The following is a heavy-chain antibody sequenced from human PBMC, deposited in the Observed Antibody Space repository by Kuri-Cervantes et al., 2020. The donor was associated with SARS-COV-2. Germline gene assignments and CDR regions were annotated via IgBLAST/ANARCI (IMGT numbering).Heavy chain of an antibody. CDR2: ISRNSNYI. CDR1: GFDFSLYN. CDR3: VRSFDH. Sequence: GGSLRLSCAASGFDFSLYNMNWVHQAPGKGLEWVSRISRNSNYIDYADSVKGRFIISRDNAKNSLDLQMNSLGPEDTAVYYCVRSFDHWGQGHLVTVSS. J-gene: IGHJ4*02. V-gene: IGHV3-21*01.